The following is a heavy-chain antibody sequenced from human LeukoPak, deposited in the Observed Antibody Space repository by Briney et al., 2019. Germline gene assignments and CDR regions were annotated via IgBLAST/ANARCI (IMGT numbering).Heavy chain of an antibody. CDR2: ISTNGGST. CDR3: ARGRGYIYGYDY. D-gene: IGHD5-18*01. J-gene: IGHJ4*02. V-gene: IGHV3-64*01. CDR1: GFMFSNYD. Sequence: TGGSLRLSCAASGFMFSNYDMHWVRQAPGKGLEYVSHISTNGGSTYYAISVKGRFTISRDNSKNTLYLQMGSLRAEDMAVYYCARGRGYIYGYDYWGQGTLATVSS.